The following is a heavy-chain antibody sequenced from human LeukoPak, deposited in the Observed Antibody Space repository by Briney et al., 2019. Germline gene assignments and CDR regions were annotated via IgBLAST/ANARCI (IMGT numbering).Heavy chain of an antibody. J-gene: IGHJ4*02. V-gene: IGHV4-34*01. D-gene: IGHD6-13*01. CDR1: GGSFSGYY. CDR2: INHSGST. CDR3: ASITIAAAGTD. Sequence: SETLSLTCAVYGGSFSGYYWSWIRQPPGKGLEWIGEINHSGSTNYNPSLKSRVTISVDTSKNQFSLKLSSVTAADTAVYYCASITIAAAGTDWGQGTLVTVSS.